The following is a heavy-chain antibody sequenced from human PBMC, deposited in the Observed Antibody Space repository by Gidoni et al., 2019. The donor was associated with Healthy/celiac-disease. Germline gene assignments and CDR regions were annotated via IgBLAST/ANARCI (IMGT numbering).Heavy chain of an antibody. V-gene: IGHV3-23*01. Sequence: VSAISGSGGSTYYADSVKGRFTISRDNSKNTLYLQMNSLRAEDTAVYYCAKAPLTDYYGSGYYFDYWGQGTLVTVSS. D-gene: IGHD3-10*01. J-gene: IGHJ4*02. CDR2: ISGSGGST. CDR3: AKAPLTDYYGSGYYFDY.